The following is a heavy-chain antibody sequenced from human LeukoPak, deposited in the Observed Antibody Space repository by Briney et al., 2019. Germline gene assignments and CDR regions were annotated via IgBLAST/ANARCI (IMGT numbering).Heavy chain of an antibody. CDR2: IKEDESAK. Sequence: PGGSLRLSCAASGFTFNTYWMAWVRQAPGKGLEWVANIKEDESAKHQADSVKGRFTISRDTARSSLYLQMNSLRVDDTAVYYCVRDYGYSFDHWGQGTLVTVSS. V-gene: IGHV3-7*01. CDR1: GFTFNTYW. CDR3: VRDYGYSFDH. D-gene: IGHD3-16*01. J-gene: IGHJ4*02.